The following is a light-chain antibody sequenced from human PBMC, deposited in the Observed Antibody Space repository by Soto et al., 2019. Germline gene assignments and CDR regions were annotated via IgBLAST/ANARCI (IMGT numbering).Light chain of an antibody. CDR1: QGVSIY. Sequence: EIGLKQAPDTLSGCARESAILSCTASQGVSIYLAWYQQKPGQAPRLLIYDASNRATGIPARFSGSGSETDFTLTISSLEPEDFAVYYCQQRSNWPLTFGGGVKVDI. CDR3: QQRSNWPLT. CDR2: DAS. J-gene: IGKJ4*01. V-gene: IGKV3D-11*01.